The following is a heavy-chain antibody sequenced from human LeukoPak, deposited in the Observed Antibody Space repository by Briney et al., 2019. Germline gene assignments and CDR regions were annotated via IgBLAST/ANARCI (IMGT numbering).Heavy chain of an antibody. Sequence: GASVKVSCKASGYTFTGYYVHWVRQAPGQGLEWMGWMNPKSGGTNYAQKFEARVTMNRDTSISTAYMELSRLRFDGTAVYYCARSPDILTGEKFDYWGQGTLVTVSS. V-gene: IGHV1-2*02. D-gene: IGHD3-9*01. CDR2: MNPKSGGT. CDR3: ARSPDILTGEKFDY. CDR1: GYTFTGYY. J-gene: IGHJ4*02.